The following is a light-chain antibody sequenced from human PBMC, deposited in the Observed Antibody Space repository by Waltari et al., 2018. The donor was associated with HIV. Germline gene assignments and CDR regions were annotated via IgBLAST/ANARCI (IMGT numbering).Light chain of an antibody. CDR1: SSNIGDNT. J-gene: IGLJ2*01. Sequence: QSVLTQPPSASGTFGQRVAISCSGSSSNIGDNTVNWYQQVPGAAPKLLIYNDDQRPSGVPDRFSGSKSGNSASLAINGLQSEDEGTYYCSTWQDGLNGVLFGGGTELAVL. CDR3: STWQDGLNGVL. V-gene: IGLV1-44*01. CDR2: NDD.